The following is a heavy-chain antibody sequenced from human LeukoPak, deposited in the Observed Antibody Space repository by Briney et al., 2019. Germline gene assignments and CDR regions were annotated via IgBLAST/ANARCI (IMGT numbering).Heavy chain of an antibody. D-gene: IGHD6-13*01. V-gene: IGHV6-1*01. Sequence: SQTLSLTCAISGDSVSSNSAAWNWIRQSPSRGLKWLGRTYYRSKWYNDYAVSVKSRITINPDTSKNQFSLQLNSVTPEDTAVYYCARGSKVCCSCAIWYYNWFDPWGQGVLVTASS. CDR3: ARGSKVCCSCAIWYYNWFDP. CDR2: TYYRSKWYN. J-gene: IGHJ5*02. CDR1: GDSVSSNSAA.